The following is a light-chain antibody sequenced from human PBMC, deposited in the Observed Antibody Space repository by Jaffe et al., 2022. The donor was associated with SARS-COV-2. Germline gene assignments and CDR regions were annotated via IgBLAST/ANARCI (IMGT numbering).Light chain of an antibody. CDR2: GAS. Sequence: EIVLTQSPGTLSLSPGERATVSCRASQSVTSSFLAWYQQKPGQAPRLLIYGASSRATGIPDRFSGSGSGTDFTLTINRLEPEDFAVYYCQQYGSSPITFGQGTRLEIK. J-gene: IGKJ5*01. V-gene: IGKV3-20*01. CDR1: QSVTSSF. CDR3: QQYGSSPIT.